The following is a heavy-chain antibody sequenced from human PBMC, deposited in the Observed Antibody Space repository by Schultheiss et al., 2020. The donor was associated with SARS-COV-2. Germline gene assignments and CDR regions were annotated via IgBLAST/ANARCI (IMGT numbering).Heavy chain of an antibody. CDR3: ARGGSGSYYDPTRYYYGMDV. V-gene: IGHV3-30-3*01. D-gene: IGHD3-10*01. Sequence: GESLKISCAASGFTFSSYAMHWVRQAPGKGLEWVAVISYDGSNKYYGDSVKGRFTISRDNSKNTLYLQMNSLRAEDTAVYYCARGGSGSYYDPTRYYYGMDVWGQGTTVTVSS. CDR2: ISYDGSNK. J-gene: IGHJ6*02. CDR1: GFTFSSYA.